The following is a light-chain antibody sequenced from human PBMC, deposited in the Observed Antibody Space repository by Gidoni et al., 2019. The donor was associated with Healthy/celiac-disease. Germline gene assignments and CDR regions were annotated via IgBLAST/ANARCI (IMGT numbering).Light chain of an antibody. CDR1: SSDVGGYNY. CDR3: SSYTSSSTLAV. V-gene: IGLV2-14*01. Sequence: QSALTQPASVSVSPGPSITISCTGTSSDVGGYNYVSWYQQHPGKAPKLMIYDVSNRPSGVSNRFSGSKSGNTASLTISGLQAEDEADYYCSSYTSSSTLAVFGGGTKLTVL. J-gene: IGLJ2*01. CDR2: DVS.